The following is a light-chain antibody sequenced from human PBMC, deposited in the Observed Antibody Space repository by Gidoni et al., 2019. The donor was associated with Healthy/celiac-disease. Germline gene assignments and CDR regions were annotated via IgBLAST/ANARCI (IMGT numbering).Light chain of an antibody. Sequence: DIQMTQSPSTLSASVGDRVTITCRASQSISSWLAWYQQKPGKAPKLLIYKASSLESGVPSRFSGSGSGTEFTLNISSLHPDDFATYYCQQYNSYWTFGQGTKVEIK. CDR3: QQYNSYWT. J-gene: IGKJ1*01. V-gene: IGKV1-5*03. CDR2: KAS. CDR1: QSISSW.